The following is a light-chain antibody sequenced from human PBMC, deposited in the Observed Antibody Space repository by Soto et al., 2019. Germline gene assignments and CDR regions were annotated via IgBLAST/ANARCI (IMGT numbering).Light chain of an antibody. J-gene: IGLJ1*01. V-gene: IGLV2-14*03. CDR2: NVS. CDR1: RSDGGAYNF. Sequence: QSVLTQPASVSGSPGQSITIYGTGTRSDGGAYNFVSWYRQHPGKAPKLIIYNVSDRPSGVSNRFSGSKSANTASLTISGLQAEDEADYYCNSSTRRGTYVFGTGTKVTV. CDR3: NSSTRRGTYV.